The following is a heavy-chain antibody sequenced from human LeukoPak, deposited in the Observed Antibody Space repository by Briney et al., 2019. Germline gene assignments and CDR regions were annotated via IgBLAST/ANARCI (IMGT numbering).Heavy chain of an antibody. V-gene: IGHV6-1*01. CDR3: ARGYMGTTDY. Sequence: SQPLSLTCAISGDSVSSNSAAWNWIRQSPSRGLEWLGRTYYRSKWNKNYAASVKSRITINPDTSKNQLSLQLNSVTPEDTAVYYCARGYMGTTDYWGQGTLVIVYS. D-gene: IGHD1-7*01. J-gene: IGHJ4*02. CDR2: TYYRSKWNK. CDR1: GDSVSSNSAA.